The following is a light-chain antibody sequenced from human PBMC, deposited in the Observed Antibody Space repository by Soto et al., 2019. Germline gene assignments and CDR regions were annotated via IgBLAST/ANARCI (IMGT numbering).Light chain of an antibody. J-gene: IGLJ1*01. CDR2: EES. CDR1: NSEGKS. Sequence: SYELTQPPSVSGAPGQRARISCGGTNSEGKSLNWYQQKPGQAPVPVVYEESDRPSGIPERFSGFKSGNTATLTIIRVEDGDEDDYYCQVWDSSSDHYVFGAGTKVTVL. V-gene: IGLV3-21*02. CDR3: QVWDSSSDHYV.